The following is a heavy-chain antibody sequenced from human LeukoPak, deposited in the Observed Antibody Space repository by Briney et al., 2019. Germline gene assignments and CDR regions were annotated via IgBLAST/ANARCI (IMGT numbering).Heavy chain of an antibody. Sequence: GGSLRLSCAASGFIFNDYSMHWVRQRPGKGLEWVSIISWDGSSTDYVDSVKGRFTISRDNSKNSLYLQMNSLRPEDTALYYCAKEMDRYSFGYAQDFGSSGQGTLVTVSS. D-gene: IGHD5-18*01. CDR1: GFIFNDYS. CDR3: AKEMDRYSFGYAQDFGS. CDR2: ISWDGSST. J-gene: IGHJ4*02. V-gene: IGHV3-43*01.